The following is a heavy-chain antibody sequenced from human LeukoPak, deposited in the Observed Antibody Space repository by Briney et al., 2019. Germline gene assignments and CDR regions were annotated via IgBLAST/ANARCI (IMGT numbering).Heavy chain of an antibody. CDR3: ARPDCSGGNCYLLIY. CDR1: GYNFASYW. V-gene: IGHV5-10-1*01. D-gene: IGHD2-15*01. J-gene: IGHJ4*02. CDR2: IDPSDSYT. Sequence: GESLKISCKGSGYNFASYWISWVRQMPGKGLEWVGRIDPSDSYTDYSPSFQGHVTMSADKSISTAYLQWSSLKASDTAMYYCARPDCSGGNCYLLIYWGQGSLVTVSS.